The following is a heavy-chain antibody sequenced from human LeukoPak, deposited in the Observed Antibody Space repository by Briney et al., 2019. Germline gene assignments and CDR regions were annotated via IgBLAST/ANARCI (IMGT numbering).Heavy chain of an antibody. D-gene: IGHD6-6*01. Sequence: SETLSLTCAVYGGSFSGYYWSWIRQPPGKGLEWIGEINHSGSTNYNPSLKSRVTISVDTSKNQFSLKLSSVTAADTAVYYCARMGFYGSSTYDYWGQGALVTVSS. CDR2: INHSGST. CDR3: ARMGFYGSSTYDY. CDR1: GGSFSGYY. J-gene: IGHJ4*02. V-gene: IGHV4-34*01.